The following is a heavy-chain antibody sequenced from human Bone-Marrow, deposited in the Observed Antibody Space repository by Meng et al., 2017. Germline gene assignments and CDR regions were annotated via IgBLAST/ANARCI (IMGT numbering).Heavy chain of an antibody. V-gene: IGHV1-69*06. CDR2: IIPIFGTE. CDR3: ARETHYYDSRYFDY. D-gene: IGHD3-22*01. CDR1: GGTFSSYA. J-gene: IGHJ4*02. Sequence: QGQLVQSGAEVKKHGSSVKPASMASGGTFSSYAISWVRQAPGQGLEWMGGIIPIFGTENYAQKFQGRVTLTADKSTSTAYMELSSMRSEDTAVYYCARETHYYDSRYFDYWGQGTLVTVSS.